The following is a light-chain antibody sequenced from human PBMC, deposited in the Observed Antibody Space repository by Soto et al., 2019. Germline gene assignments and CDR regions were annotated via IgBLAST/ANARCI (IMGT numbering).Light chain of an antibody. Sequence: DIQMTQSPSSLSASVGDRVTITCQASQDISKYLNWYQQRPGKAPKVLIYDASSLEAGVPSRFTGSGCGTDFTFTISSLQPEDIATYYCQQYDNPPVTFGGGTKVEIK. CDR2: DAS. J-gene: IGKJ4*01. CDR3: QQYDNPPVT. V-gene: IGKV1-33*01. CDR1: QDISKY.